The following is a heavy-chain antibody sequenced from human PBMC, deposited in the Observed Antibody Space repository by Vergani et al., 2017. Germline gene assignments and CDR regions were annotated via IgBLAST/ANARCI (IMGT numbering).Heavy chain of an antibody. Sequence: QVHLQESGPGVVKPSDTLSLTCTVSGGSMSDFYWTWIRQPAGRGLEWIGRIYPNGNGNYNESLRSRLTMSIDTSRSQFSLSLSSVTAEDTAVYYCARGNCGVNCPKYNWLAPWGRGILVTVSA. CDR3: ARGNCGVNCPKYNWLAP. J-gene: IGHJ5*02. CDR2: IYPNGNG. D-gene: IGHD2-21*01. V-gene: IGHV4-4*07. CDR1: GGSMSDFY.